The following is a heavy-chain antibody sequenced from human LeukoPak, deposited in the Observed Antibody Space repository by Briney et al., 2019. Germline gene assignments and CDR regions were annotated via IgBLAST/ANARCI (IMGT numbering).Heavy chain of an antibody. Sequence: SDTLSLPCAVYGGPFSGYYWSWIRQPPGKGLEWIGEINHSGSTTYNPSLKSRVTISLDTPQNQFSLKLSSVTAADTAVYYCARNYGDYEWAYWGQGTLVTVSS. CDR1: GGPFSGYY. V-gene: IGHV4-34*01. D-gene: IGHD4-17*01. CDR3: ARNYGDYEWAY. J-gene: IGHJ4*02. CDR2: INHSGST.